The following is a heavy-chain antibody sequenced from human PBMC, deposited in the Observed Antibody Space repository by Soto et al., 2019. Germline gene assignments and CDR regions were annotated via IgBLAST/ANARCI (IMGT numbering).Heavy chain of an antibody. J-gene: IGHJ4*02. CDR2: IYYTGST. CDR1: GGSINMFH. CDR3: ARGLRLAY. D-gene: IGHD5-12*01. V-gene: IGHV4-59*01. Sequence: SETLSLTCSVSGGSINMFHWSWIRQPPGKGLEWIGYIYYTGSTNYNPSLKGRVTISVDRSKNQFSLRLSSVTAADTAVYYCARGLRLAYWGQGTLVTVSS.